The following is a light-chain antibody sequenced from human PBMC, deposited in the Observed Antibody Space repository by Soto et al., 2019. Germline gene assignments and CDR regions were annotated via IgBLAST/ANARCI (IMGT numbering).Light chain of an antibody. CDR1: SNDIGGYNL. CDR3: CSYAGTYTFV. J-gene: IGLJ2*01. V-gene: IGLV2-23*01. Sequence: QSALTQPASVSGSPGQSITISCTGTSNDIGGYNLVSWYQQHPGKAPKLIIYEANKRPSGVSDRFSGSRSGTTASLTISALQAEDEADYSCCSYAGTYTFVFGGGTKLTVL. CDR2: EAN.